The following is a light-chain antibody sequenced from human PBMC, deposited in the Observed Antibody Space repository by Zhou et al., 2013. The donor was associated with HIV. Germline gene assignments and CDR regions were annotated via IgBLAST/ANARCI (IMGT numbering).Light chain of an antibody. CDR1: QTISNY. CDR3: QQAYSSPWT. J-gene: IGKJ1*01. V-gene: IGKV1-39*01. CDR2: AAS. Sequence: DIQMTQSPSSLSASAGDRVTITCRASQTISNYLNWYQQKPGKAPKLLIYAASTLQSGVPSLFTGSGSGTHFTLTIRNVQPEDLATYYCQQAYSSPWTFGQGTKVDLK.